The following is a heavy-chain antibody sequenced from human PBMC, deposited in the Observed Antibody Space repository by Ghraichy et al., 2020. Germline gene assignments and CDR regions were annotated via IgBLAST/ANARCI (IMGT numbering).Heavy chain of an antibody. CDR3: ARGQHRFDY. V-gene: IGHV3-11*05. CDR1: GFTFSDYY. Sequence: GGSLRLSCAASGFTFSDYYMSWIRQAPGKGLELISYMSSSTSYTNYADSVKGRFTISRDNAKNSVYLQMNSLRVEDTAVYYCARGQHRFDYWGQGTLVTVSS. CDR2: MSSSTSYT. D-gene: IGHD2-2*01. J-gene: IGHJ4*02.